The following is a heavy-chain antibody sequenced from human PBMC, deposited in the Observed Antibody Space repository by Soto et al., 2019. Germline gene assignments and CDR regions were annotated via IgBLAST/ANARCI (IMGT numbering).Heavy chain of an antibody. CDR2: IKLDGSEK. V-gene: IGHV3-7*03. CDR3: ARSLSTRWYNWFDP. CDR1: VFTFSSYW. D-gene: IGHD6-13*01. J-gene: IGHJ5*02. Sequence: GGSLRLSCAASVFTFSSYWMSWVRKAPGKGLEWVANIKLDGSEKYYVGSVKGRFTISRDNAKNSLYLQMNSLRAEDTALYYCARSLSTRWYNWFDPWGQGTLVTVSS.